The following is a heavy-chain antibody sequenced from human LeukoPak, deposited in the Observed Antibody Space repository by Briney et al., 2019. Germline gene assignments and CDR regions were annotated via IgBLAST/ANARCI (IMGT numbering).Heavy chain of an antibody. J-gene: IGHJ2*01. CDR2: IWYDGSNK. CDR1: GFTFSSYG. Sequence: GRSLRLSCAASGFTFSSYGMHWVRQAPGKGLEWVAVIWYDGSNKYYADSVKGRFTISRDNSKNTLYLQMNGLRAEDTAVYYCARELNWGSWYFDLWGRGTLVTVSS. CDR3: ARELNWGSWYFDL. D-gene: IGHD7-27*01. V-gene: IGHV3-33*01.